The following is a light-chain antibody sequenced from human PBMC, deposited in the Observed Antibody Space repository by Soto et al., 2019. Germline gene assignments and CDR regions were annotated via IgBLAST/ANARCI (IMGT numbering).Light chain of an antibody. J-gene: IGKJ1*01. CDR2: DAS. CDR1: QSVSSSY. Sequence: EIVLTQSPGTLSLSPGERATLSYRASQSVSSSYLAWYQQKPGLAPRLLIYDASSRATGIPDRFSGSGSGTDFTLTISRLEPEDFAVYYCQQYGSSPWTFGQGTKVDIK. V-gene: IGKV3D-20*01. CDR3: QQYGSSPWT.